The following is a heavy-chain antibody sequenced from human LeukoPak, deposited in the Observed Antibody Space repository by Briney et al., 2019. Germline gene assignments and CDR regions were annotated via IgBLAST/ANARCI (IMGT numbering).Heavy chain of an antibody. Sequence: GGSLRLSCAASGFTFSSYAMHWVRQAPGKGLEYVSAISSNGGSTYYANSVKGRFTISRDNSKNTLYLQMGSLRAEDMAVYYCATSGDQDAFDLWGQGTMVTVSS. CDR1: GFTFSSYA. J-gene: IGHJ3*01. D-gene: IGHD4-17*01. V-gene: IGHV3-64*01. CDR2: ISSNGGST. CDR3: ATSGDQDAFDL.